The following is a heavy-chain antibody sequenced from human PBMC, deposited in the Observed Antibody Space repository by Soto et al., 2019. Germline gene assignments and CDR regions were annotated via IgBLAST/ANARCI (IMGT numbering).Heavy chain of an antibody. J-gene: IGHJ4*02. D-gene: IGHD6-19*01. V-gene: IGHV3-23*01. CDR3: AKDRKSGSGWYWDY. CDR2: ISGSGTST. Sequence: GGSLRLSCAASGFTFSNFAMSWVRQAPGKGLEWVSAISGSGTSTYDADSVKGRFSISRDNSKNTLYLQMNSLRAEDTAVYYCAKDRKSGSGWYWDYWGQGTLVTISS. CDR1: GFTFSNFA.